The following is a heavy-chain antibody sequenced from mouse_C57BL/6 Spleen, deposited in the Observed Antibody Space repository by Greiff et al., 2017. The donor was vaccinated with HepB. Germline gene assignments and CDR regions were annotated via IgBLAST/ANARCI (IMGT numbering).Heavy chain of an antibody. CDR2: IRSKSNNYAT. CDR3: VGTLRDYGSPYYFDY. J-gene: IGHJ2*01. D-gene: IGHD1-1*01. Sequence: DVMLVESGGGLVQPKGSLKLSCAASGFSFNTYAMNWVRQAPGKGLEWVARIRSKSNNYATYYADSVKDRFTISRDDSESILYLQMNNLKTEDTAMYYCVGTLRDYGSPYYFDYWGQGTTLTVSS. V-gene: IGHV10-1*01. CDR1: GFSFNTYA.